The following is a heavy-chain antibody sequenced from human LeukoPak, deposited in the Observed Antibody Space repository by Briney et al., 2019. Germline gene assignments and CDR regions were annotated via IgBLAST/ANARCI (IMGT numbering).Heavy chain of an antibody. Sequence: GGSLRLSCTASGFIFSGSWMAWIRQAPGKGLEWVAIIKKDGSEKYYVDSMKGRFTISRDNAKNSLFLQMNSLRAEDTAIYYCTTDTWYPAGHWGQGTLVTVSS. J-gene: IGHJ4*02. D-gene: IGHD2-15*01. V-gene: IGHV3-7*03. CDR3: TTDTWYPAGH. CDR1: GFIFSGSW. CDR2: IKKDGSEK.